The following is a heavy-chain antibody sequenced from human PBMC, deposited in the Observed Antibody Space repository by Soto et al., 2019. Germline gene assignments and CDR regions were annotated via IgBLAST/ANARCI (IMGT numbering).Heavy chain of an antibody. CDR2: INEDGSAT. D-gene: IGHD5-18*01. V-gene: IGHV3-74*01. CDR3: ARDYSYGYFDY. J-gene: IGHJ4*02. Sequence: EVQLVESGGGSVQPGGSLRLSCAASGFTFSSHWMYWVRQAPGKGLVWVSRINEDGSATTYADSVKGRFTISRDNAKDTLSLQMNSLRADDTAVYYCARDYSYGYFDYWGQGTLVTVSS. CDR1: GFTFSSHW.